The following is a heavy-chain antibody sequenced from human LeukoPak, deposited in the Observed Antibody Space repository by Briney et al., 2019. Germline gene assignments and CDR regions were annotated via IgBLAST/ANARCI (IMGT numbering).Heavy chain of an antibody. D-gene: IGHD7-27*01. CDR1: GYTFTGHY. CDR3: ASRKLGNDY. J-gene: IGHJ4*02. Sequence: GASVKVSCKASGYTFTGHYMHWVRQAPGQGLEWMGWINPKNAGTNYAQKFQGRVTMTRDTSTGTVYMELSRLRSDDTAVYYCASRKLGNDYWGQGTLVTVSS. CDR2: INPKNAGT. V-gene: IGHV1-2*02.